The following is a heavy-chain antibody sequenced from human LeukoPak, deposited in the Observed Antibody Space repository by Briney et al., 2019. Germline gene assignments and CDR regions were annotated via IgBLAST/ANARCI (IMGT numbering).Heavy chain of an antibody. J-gene: IGHJ4*02. D-gene: IGHD2-8*01. CDR1: GFTFSSYW. V-gene: IGHV3-7*01. CDR2: IKQDGSEK. CDR3: AREDYCTNGVCLDY. Sequence: GGSLRLSCAASGFTFSSYWMSWVRQAPGKGLEWVANIKQDGSEKYYVDSVKGRFTISRDNAKNSLYLQMNSLRAEDTAVYYCAREDYCTNGVCLDYWGQGTLDTVSS.